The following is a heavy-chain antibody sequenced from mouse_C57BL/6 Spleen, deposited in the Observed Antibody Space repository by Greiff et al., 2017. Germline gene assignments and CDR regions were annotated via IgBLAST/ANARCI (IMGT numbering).Heavy chain of an antibody. Sequence: VQLQQPGAELVRPGTSVKLSCKASGYTFTSYWMHWVKQRPGQGLEWIGVIDPSDSYTNYNQKFKGKATLTVDTSSSTAYMQLSSLTSEDSAVYYCARGKDSSGYGAWFAYWGQGTLVTVSA. CDR2: IDPSDSYT. D-gene: IGHD3-2*02. CDR3: ARGKDSSGYGAWFAY. V-gene: IGHV1-59*01. CDR1: GYTFTSYW. J-gene: IGHJ3*01.